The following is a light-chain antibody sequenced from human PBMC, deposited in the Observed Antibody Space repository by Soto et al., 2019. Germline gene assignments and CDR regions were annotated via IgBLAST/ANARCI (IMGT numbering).Light chain of an antibody. CDR1: NIGGKS. V-gene: IGLV3-21*02. J-gene: IGLJ1*01. Sequence: SYELTQPPSVSVAPGQTASITCGGNNIGGKSVHWYQQKPGQAPVLVVYDDFDRPSGIPERFSGSNSGNTATLTINRVEAGDEADYYCQSYDSSLRSYVFGAGTKVTVL. CDR2: DDF. CDR3: QSYDSSLRSYV.